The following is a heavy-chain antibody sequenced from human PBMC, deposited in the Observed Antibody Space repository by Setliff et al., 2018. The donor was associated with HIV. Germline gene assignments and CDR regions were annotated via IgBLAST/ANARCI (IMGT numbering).Heavy chain of an antibody. CDR3: ARASYYYDSSGWVDY. CDR1: GFTFSSYE. CDR2: ISSSSSYT. V-gene: IGHV3-21*05. D-gene: IGHD3-22*01. J-gene: IGHJ4*02. Sequence: TGGSLRLSCAASGFTFSSYEMNWVRQAPGKGLEWVSYISSSSSYTNYADSVKGRFTISRDNAKNSLYLQMNSLRAEDTAVYYCARASYYYDSSGWVDYWGQGTLVTVSS.